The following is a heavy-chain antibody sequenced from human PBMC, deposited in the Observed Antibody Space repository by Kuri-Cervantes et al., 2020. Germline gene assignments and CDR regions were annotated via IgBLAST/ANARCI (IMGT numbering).Heavy chain of an antibody. J-gene: IGHJ4*02. V-gene: IGHV4-4*02. CDR3: ARRWAGATPKAGVDY. CDR2: IYHSGST. D-gene: IGHD1-26*01. Sequence: SETLSLTCAVSDDSIYSSNWCNWVRQPPGKRLEWIGEIYHSGSTNYNPSLKSRVTISVDTSKNQFSLRLTSVTAADTAVYYCARRWAGATPKAGVDYWGQGTLVTVSS. CDR1: DDSIYSSNW.